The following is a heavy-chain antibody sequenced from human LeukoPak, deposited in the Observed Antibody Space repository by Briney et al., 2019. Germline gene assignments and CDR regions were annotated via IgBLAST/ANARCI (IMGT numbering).Heavy chain of an antibody. D-gene: IGHD3-3*01. Sequence: GGSLRLSCAASGFTFSSYAMSWVRQAPGKGLEWDSAISGSGGSTYYADSVKGRFTISRDNSKNTLYLQMNSLGAEDTAVYYCAKEGYDFSTFDIWGQGTMVTVSS. CDR1: GFTFSSYA. CDR2: ISGSGGST. J-gene: IGHJ3*02. V-gene: IGHV3-23*01. CDR3: AKEGYDFSTFDI.